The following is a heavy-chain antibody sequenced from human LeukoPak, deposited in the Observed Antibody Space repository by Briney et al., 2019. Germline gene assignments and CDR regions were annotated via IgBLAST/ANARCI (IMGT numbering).Heavy chain of an antibody. J-gene: IGHJ4*02. CDR1: GFTFSNYA. CDR2: ISHDGSNE. V-gene: IGHV3-30-3*01. Sequence: PGGSLRLSCAVSGFTFSNYAMHWVRQAPGKGLEWAAAISHDGSNEYYAESVKGRITVSRDTSENTLYLQMNSLRAEDTAVYYCARDLSGSYIFDYWGQGTLVTVSS. CDR3: ARDLSGSYIFDY. D-gene: IGHD1-26*01.